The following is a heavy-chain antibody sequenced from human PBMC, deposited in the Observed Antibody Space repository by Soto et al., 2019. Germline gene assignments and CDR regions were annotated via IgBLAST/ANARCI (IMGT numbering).Heavy chain of an antibody. D-gene: IGHD3-16*01. J-gene: IGHJ4*02. CDR3: AGQFGRSYTLSF. CDR1: GASISSGEW. V-gene: IGHV4-4*02. CDR2: IFHSGLI. Sequence: QVQLQESGPGLVKPSGTLSLTCSVSGASISSGEWWSWVRRSPGKGLEWIGEIFHSGLINYNSSLVSRVTISVDKSNNHVSLEMRSVTAADTAVYYCAGQFGRSYTLSFWGPGTLVTVSS.